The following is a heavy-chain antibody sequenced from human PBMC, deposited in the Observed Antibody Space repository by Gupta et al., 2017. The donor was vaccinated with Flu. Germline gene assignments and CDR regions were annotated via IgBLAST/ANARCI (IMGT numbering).Heavy chain of an antibody. J-gene: IGHJ4*02. Sequence: QVQLVESGGGVVQPGRSLRLSCAASGLASSSYGMHWVRQAPGKGLEWVAVIWYDGDNKNYADSVKGRFTISRDNSKNTLYLQMNSLRAEDTAVYYCARGVYNWNLGKGEGYFDYWGQGTLVTVSS. CDR3: ARGVYNWNLGKGEGYFDY. D-gene: IGHD1-20*01. V-gene: IGHV3-33*01. CDR1: GLASSSYG. CDR2: IWYDGDNK.